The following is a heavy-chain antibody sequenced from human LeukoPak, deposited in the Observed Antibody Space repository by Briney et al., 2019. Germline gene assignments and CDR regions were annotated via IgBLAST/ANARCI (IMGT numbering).Heavy chain of an antibody. V-gene: IGHV5-10-1*01. CDR3: AKPSNYDHTRGPS. CDR1: GYSFTSYW. Sequence: GESLRISCKGSGYSFTSYWISWVRQMPGKGLEWMGRIDPSDSYTNYSPSFQGHVTISVDKSNSTASLQWSTLTASDTAMYYCAKPSNYDHTRGPSWRQGPLVTVSS. J-gene: IGHJ1*01. D-gene: IGHD3-3*01. CDR2: IDPSDSYT.